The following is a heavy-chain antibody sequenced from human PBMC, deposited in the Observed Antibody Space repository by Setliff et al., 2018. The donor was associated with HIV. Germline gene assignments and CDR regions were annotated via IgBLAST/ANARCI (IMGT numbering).Heavy chain of an antibody. V-gene: IGHV4-38-2*02. CDR1: GYSISSGYY. CDR3: ARHLYGGYTGGFDY. J-gene: IGHJ4*02. CDR2: IYARGST. D-gene: IGHD5-12*01. Sequence: SETLSLTFSVSGYSISSGYYWGWIRQSPGKGLEWIGSIYARGSTYYNPSLKSRVTISVDTSKNQFSLKLSSVTDADTAVYYCARHLYGGYTGGFDYWGQGTLVTVSS.